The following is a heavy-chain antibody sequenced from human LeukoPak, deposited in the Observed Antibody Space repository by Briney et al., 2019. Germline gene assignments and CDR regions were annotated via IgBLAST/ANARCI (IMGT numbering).Heavy chain of an antibody. Sequence: SETLSLTCTVSGGSISSSSYYWGWIRQPPGKGLEWIESIYYSGSTYYNPSLKSRVTISIDTSKNQFSLKLSSVTAADTAVYYCARERRLDDPLFYYYYYMDVWGKGTTVTISS. V-gene: IGHV4-39*07. D-gene: IGHD2-2*03. CDR3: ARERRLDDPLFYYYYYMDV. J-gene: IGHJ6*03. CDR2: IYYSGST. CDR1: GGSISSSSYY.